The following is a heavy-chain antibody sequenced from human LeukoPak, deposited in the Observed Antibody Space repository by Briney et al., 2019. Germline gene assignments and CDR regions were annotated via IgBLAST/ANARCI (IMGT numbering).Heavy chain of an antibody. CDR2: ISGRGASK. V-gene: IGHV3-23*01. Sequence: GGSLRLSCAASGFTFSSYSMSWVRQAPGKGLEWVSGISGRGASKYYADSVKGRFTISRGNSKNTLYLQMNSLRAEDTAVYYCAKGVVVAPDVTPFDYWGQGTLVTVSS. CDR3: AKGVVVAPDVTPFDY. D-gene: IGHD2-2*01. CDR1: GFTFSSYS. J-gene: IGHJ4*02.